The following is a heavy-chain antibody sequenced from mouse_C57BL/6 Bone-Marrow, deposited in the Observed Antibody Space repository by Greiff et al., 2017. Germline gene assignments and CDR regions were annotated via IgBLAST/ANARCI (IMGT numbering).Heavy chain of an antibody. CDR1: GFTFSDYG. V-gene: IGHV5-17*01. D-gene: IGHD1-1*01. CDR3: AVIYYYGSSYDYYAMDY. Sequence: EVQGVESGGGLVKPGGSLKLSCAASGFTFSDYGMHWVRQAPEKGLEWVAYISSGSSTIYYADTVKGRFTISRDNAKNTLFLQMTSLRSEDTAMYYCAVIYYYGSSYDYYAMDYWGQGTSVTVSS. J-gene: IGHJ4*01. CDR2: ISSGSSTI.